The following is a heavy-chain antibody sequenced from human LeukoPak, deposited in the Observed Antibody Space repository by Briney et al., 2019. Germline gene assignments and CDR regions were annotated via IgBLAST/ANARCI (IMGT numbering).Heavy chain of an antibody. CDR1: GFTFSNA. CDR2: ISGSGGTT. Sequence: GGSLRLSCAASGFTFSNAMNWVRQAPGKGLEWVLTISGSGGTTYYADSVRGRFTISRDNSKNTLSLQMNSLRAEDTAVYYCVRGPSDWSHGAHFDYWGQGTLVTVSS. D-gene: IGHD3-9*01. V-gene: IGHV3-23*01. CDR3: VRGPSDWSHGAHFDY. J-gene: IGHJ4*02.